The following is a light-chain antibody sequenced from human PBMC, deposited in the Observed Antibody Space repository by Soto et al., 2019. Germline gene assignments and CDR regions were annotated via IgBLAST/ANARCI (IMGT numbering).Light chain of an antibody. CDR2: NTN. Sequence: QTVVTQEPSFSVSPGGTVTLSCGLRSGSVSTTYYPSWYQQTPGQAPRTLIYNTNTRSSGVPDRFSGSILENKAALTITGAQADDESDYYCVLYMSSGIVIFGGGTKVTVL. V-gene: IGLV8-61*01. CDR1: SGSVSTTYY. CDR3: VLYMSSGIVI. J-gene: IGLJ2*01.